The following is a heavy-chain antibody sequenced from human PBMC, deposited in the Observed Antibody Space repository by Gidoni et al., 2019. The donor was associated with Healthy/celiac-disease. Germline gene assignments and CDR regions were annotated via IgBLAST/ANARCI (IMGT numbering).Heavy chain of an antibody. D-gene: IGHD2-2*02. CDR3: ARDRPSCSSTSCYTPWGGGFGMDV. CDR1: GLTFRTHS. J-gene: IGHJ6*02. Sequence: EVQLVVSGGGLVKPGGSLRLSCPASGLTFRTHSMIWVRHAPGKGLESVSSISSSSSYIYYADSVKGRFTISRDNAKNSLYLQMNSLRAEDTAVYYCARDRPSCSSTSCYTPWGGGFGMDVWGQGTTVTVSS. CDR2: ISSSSSYI. V-gene: IGHV3-21*01.